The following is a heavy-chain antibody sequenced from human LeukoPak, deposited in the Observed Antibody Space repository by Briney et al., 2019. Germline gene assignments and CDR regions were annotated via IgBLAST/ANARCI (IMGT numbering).Heavy chain of an antibody. CDR3: ARTGVRGVIIGLTNNWFDP. D-gene: IGHD3-10*01. CDR1: GGSFSGYY. J-gene: IGHJ5*02. CDR2: INHSGST. Sequence: PSETLSLTCAVYGGSFSGYYWSWIRQPPGKGLEWIGEINHSGSTNYNPSLKSRATISVDTSKNQFSLKLSSVTAADTAVYYCARTGVRGVIIGLTNNWFDPWGQGTLVTVSS. V-gene: IGHV4-34*01.